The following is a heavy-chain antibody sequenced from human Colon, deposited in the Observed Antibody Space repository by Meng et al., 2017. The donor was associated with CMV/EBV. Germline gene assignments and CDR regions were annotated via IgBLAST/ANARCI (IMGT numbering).Heavy chain of an antibody. CDR1: GFTFNKYW. D-gene: IGHD2-15*01. V-gene: IGHV3-74*01. Sequence: SCVASGFTFNKYWIHWVRQPPGGGLVWLSRIDNEGSGAIYADSVRGRFTVSRDNARNTVYLQMNNLRDEDTAVYYCARDTPHNAFEPWGHGTLVTVSS. J-gene: IGHJ5*02. CDR2: IDNEGSGA. CDR3: ARDTPHNAFEP.